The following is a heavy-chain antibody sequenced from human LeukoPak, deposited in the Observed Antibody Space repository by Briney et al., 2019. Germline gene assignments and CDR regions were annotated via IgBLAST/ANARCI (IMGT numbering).Heavy chain of an antibody. V-gene: IGHV4-39*01. J-gene: IGHJ5*02. CDR2: IYYSGDT. D-gene: IGHD6-19*01. Sequence: SETLSLTCTVPGGSLSSSSYYWGWLRQPPGRGLEWIGTIYYSGDTYYNPSLKSRVNITVHTSKYQFSLKLRSVTAADTAVYFCARQEWLVLREDWFDPWGQGTLVTVSS. CDR3: ARQEWLVLREDWFDP. CDR1: GGSLSSSSYY.